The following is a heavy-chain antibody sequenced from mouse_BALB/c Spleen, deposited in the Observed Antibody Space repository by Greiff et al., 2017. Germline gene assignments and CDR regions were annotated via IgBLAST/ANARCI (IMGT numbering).Heavy chain of an antibody. CDR1: GFTFSSFG. D-gene: IGHD1-1*01. CDR2: ISSGSSTI. CDR3: ARSGGSSFFYAMDY. Sequence: DVMLVESGGGLVQPGGSRKLSCAASGFTFSSFGMHWVRQAPEKGLEWVAYISSGSSTIYYADTVKGRFTISRDNPKNTLFLQMTSLRSEDTAMYYCARSGGSSFFYAMDYWGQGTSVTVSS. V-gene: IGHV5-17*02. J-gene: IGHJ4*01.